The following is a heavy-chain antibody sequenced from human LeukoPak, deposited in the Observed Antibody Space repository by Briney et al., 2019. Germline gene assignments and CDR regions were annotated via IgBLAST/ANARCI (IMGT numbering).Heavy chain of an antibody. Sequence: PGGSLRLSCAASGFTFSSYAMSWVRQAPGKGLEWVSAISGSGGSTYYADSVKGRFTISRDNAKNSLYLQMNSLGAEDTAVYYCARDPKGMDVWGQGTTVTVSS. V-gene: IGHV3-23*01. CDR1: GFTFSSYA. CDR2: ISGSGGST. CDR3: ARDPKGMDV. J-gene: IGHJ6*02.